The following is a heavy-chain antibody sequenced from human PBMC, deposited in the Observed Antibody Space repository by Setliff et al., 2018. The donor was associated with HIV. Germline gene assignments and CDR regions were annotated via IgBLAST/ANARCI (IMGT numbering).Heavy chain of an antibody. D-gene: IGHD3-22*01. V-gene: IGHV1-3*04. CDR1: GYTFRNYA. CDR3: ARMSGNDRGGYYYHYFGY. J-gene: IGHJ4*02. CDR2: IDSGNGNT. Sequence: ASVKVSCKASGYTFRNYAVHWVRQAPGQRLEWMGWIDSGNGNTKISPKCQDRVTIIRDTSATTVYMEVNSLRSEDTAVYYCARMSGNDRGGYYYHYFGYWGQGTLVTVSS.